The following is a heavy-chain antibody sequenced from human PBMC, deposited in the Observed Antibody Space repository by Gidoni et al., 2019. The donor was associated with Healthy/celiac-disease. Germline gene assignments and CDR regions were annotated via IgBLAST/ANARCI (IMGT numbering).Heavy chain of an antibody. CDR3: ARGMGCSGGSCYSFDY. Sequence: QVQLQQWGAGLLQPSETLSLTCAVYGGSFSGYYWSWIRQPPGKGLECIGEINQSGSTNYNPSLKSRVTISVDTSKNQFSLKLSSVTAADTAVYYCARGMGCSGGSCYSFDYWGQGTLVTVSS. J-gene: IGHJ4*02. D-gene: IGHD2-15*01. CDR1: GGSFSGYY. CDR2: INQSGST. V-gene: IGHV4-34*01.